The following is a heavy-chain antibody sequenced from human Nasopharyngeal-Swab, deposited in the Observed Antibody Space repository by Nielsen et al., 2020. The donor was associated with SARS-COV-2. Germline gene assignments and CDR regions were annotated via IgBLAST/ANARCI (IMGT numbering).Heavy chain of an antibody. D-gene: IGHD6-19*01. Sequence: WIRQPPGKGLEWVGFIRSKAYGGTTEYAASVKGRFTISRDDSKSIAYLQMNSLKTEDTAVYYCTRAELGAVAGVYYFDYWGQGTLVTSPQ. CDR2: IRSKAYGGTT. V-gene: IGHV3-49*02. J-gene: IGHJ4*02. CDR3: TRAELGAVAGVYYFDY.